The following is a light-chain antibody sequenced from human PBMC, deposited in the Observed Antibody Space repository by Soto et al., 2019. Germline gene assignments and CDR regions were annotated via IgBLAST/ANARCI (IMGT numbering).Light chain of an antibody. J-gene: IGKJ1*01. CDR2: GAS. V-gene: IGKV3-20*01. CDR1: QSVSSSY. CDR3: QQYGSLRT. Sequence: EIVLTQSPGTLSLSPGERATLSCRASQSVSSSYLAWYQQKPGQAPRLLIYGASSRATGIPDRFSGSGSGTDFTLTISRLELEDFSVYYCQQYGSLRTFGQGTKVEIK.